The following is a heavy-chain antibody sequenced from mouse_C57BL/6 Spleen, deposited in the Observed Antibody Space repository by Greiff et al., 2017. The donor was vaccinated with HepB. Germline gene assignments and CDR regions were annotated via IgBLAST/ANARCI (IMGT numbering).Heavy chain of an antibody. D-gene: IGHD3-3*01. CDR2: ISDGGSYT. J-gene: IGHJ1*03. V-gene: IGHV5-4*01. Sequence: EVKLVESGGGLVKPGGSLKLSCAASGFTFSSYAMSWVRQTPEKRLEWVATISDGGSYTYYPDNVKGRFTISRDNAKNNLYLQMSHLKSEDTAMYYCAREGPFDVWGTGTTVTVSS. CDR1: GFTFSSYA. CDR3: AREGPFDV.